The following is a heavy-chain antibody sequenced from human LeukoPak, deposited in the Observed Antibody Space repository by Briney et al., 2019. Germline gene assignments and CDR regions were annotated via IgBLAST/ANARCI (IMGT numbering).Heavy chain of an antibody. CDR2: IWYDGSNK. CDR1: GGTFSSYN. V-gene: IGHV3-33*08. Sequence: PGGSLRLSCAASGGTFSSYNMNWVRQAPGKGLEWVAVIWYDGSNKYYEDSVKGRFTISRDNSKNTLYLQMNSLRAEDRAVYYCGRATAHSSGPYDYCLDVWGQGTTVTVSS. D-gene: IGHD6-25*01. J-gene: IGHJ6*02. CDR3: GRATAHSSGPYDYCLDV.